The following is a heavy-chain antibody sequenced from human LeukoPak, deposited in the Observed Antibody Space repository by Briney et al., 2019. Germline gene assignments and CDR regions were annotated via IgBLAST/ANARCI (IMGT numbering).Heavy chain of an antibody. Sequence: ASVKVSCKASGYTFTSYDINWVRQATGQGLEWMGWINPNSGGTNYAQKFQGRVTMTRDTSISTAYMELSRPRSDDTAVYYCARDLKNSSSWAIDYWGQGTLVTVSS. J-gene: IGHJ4*02. CDR1: GYTFTSYD. CDR3: ARDLKNSSSWAIDY. D-gene: IGHD6-13*01. CDR2: INPNSGGT. V-gene: IGHV1-2*02.